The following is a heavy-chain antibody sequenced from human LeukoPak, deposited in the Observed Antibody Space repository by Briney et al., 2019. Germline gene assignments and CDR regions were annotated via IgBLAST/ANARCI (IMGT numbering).Heavy chain of an antibody. V-gene: IGHV3-30*18. J-gene: IGHJ6*02. CDR2: ISYDGSNE. Sequence: AGGSLRLSCVASGFTFSSYGMNWVRQAPGKGLEWVAVISYDGSNEYYADSVKGRFTISRDNSKNTLYLQMNSLRAEDTGVYYCAKDVTYCSSGSCAYYYYYPGMDVWGQGTTVTVSS. CDR1: GFTFSSYG. D-gene: IGHD2-15*01. CDR3: AKDVTYCSSGSCAYYYYYPGMDV.